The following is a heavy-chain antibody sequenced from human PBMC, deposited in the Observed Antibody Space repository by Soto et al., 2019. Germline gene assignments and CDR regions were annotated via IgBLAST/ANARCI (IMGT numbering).Heavy chain of an antibody. CDR3: VKKEMARVGVPYYYDS. D-gene: IGHD2-2*01. V-gene: IGHV3-33*06. J-gene: IGHJ4*02. CDR2: IWYDGSNK. Sequence: GGSLRLSCAASGFTFSSYGMHWVRQAPGKGLEWVAVIWYDGSNKYYADSVKGRFTISRDNSKNTLYLQMNSLRAEDTAVYYCVKKEMARVGVPYYYDSWGQGVLVTVSS. CDR1: GFTFSSYG.